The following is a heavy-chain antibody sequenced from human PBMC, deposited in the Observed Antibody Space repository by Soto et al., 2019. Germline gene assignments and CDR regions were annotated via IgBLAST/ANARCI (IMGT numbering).Heavy chain of an antibody. CDR3: ARLAYPGYSSGRKSRFDP. CDR2: IYPGDSDT. CDR1: GYSFTSYW. Sequence: PVESLKISCKGSGYSFTSYWIGWVRQMPGKGLEWMGIIYPGDSDTRYSPSFQGQVTISADKSISTAYLQWSSLKASDTAMYYCARLAYPGYSSGRKSRFDPWGQGTLVTVSS. J-gene: IGHJ5*02. V-gene: IGHV5-51*01. D-gene: IGHD6-19*01.